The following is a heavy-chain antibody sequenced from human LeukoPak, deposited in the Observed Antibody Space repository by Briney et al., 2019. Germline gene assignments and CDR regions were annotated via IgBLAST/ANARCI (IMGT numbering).Heavy chain of an antibody. CDR2: IYYSGST. CDR1: GGSISSGDYY. CDR3: ARGYYDSSGYYYGY. Sequence: SETLSLTCTVSGGSISSGDYYWSWIRQPPGTGLEWIGYIYYSGSTYYNPSLKSRVTISVDTSKNQFSLRLSSVTAADTAVYYCARGYYDSSGYYYGYWGQGTLVTVSS. D-gene: IGHD3-22*01. J-gene: IGHJ4*02. V-gene: IGHV4-30-4*01.